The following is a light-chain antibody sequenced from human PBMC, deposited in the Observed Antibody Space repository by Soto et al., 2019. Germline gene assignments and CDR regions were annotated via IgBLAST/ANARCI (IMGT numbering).Light chain of an antibody. V-gene: IGLV1-47*01. CDR2: RNN. CDR3: AAWDDSLSGQAV. CDR1: SSNIGSNY. Sequence: QAVVTQPPSASGTPGQRVTISCSGSSSNIGSNYVYWYQQLPGTAPKLLIYRNNQRPSGVPDRFSGSKSGTSASLAISGLRSEDEADYYCAAWDDSLSGQAVFGGGTKVTVL. J-gene: IGLJ2*01.